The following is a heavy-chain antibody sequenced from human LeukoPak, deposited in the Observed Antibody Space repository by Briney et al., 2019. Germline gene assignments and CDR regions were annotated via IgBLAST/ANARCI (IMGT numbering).Heavy chain of an antibody. J-gene: IGHJ5*02. CDR2: IYYSGST. D-gene: IGHD5-18*01. CDR3: ARDALPATLQPEVNWFDP. Sequence: SETLSLTCTVSGGSISSYYWSWIRQPPGKGLEWIGYIYYSGSTNYNPSLKSRVTISVDTSKNQFSLKLSSVTAADTAVYYCARDALPATLQPEVNWFDPWGQGTLVTVSS. V-gene: IGHV4-59*01. CDR1: GGSISSYY.